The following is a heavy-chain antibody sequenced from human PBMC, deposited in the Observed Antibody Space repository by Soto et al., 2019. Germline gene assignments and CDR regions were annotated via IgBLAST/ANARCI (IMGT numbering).Heavy chain of an antibody. CDR2: INTGNGNT. CDR1: GYTFTDYN. Sequence: QVHLVQSGADVQQPGASVKVSCKASGYTFTDYNLHWVRQAPGQNLEWVGWINTGNGNTKYSAKFQATVTISRDTSANMAFMELNNLKSEATAVYFCARLQRYVQGLPGGLDSWGQGTLVTVSS. V-gene: IGHV1-3*04. D-gene: IGHD3-9*01. CDR3: ARLQRYVQGLPGGLDS. J-gene: IGHJ4*02.